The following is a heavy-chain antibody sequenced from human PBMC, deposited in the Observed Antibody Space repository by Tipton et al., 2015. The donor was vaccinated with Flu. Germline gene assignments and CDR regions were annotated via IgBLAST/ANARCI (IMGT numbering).Heavy chain of an antibody. V-gene: IGHV4-4*07. CDR2: ISPSGST. CDR3: AKGPYSGDWYRFNY. D-gene: IGHD6-19*01. Sequence: TLSLTCTVSGGSRSRSYWSWIRQPAGKGLEWIGRISPSGSTNYNASLESRVTMSLDMSKNQFSLRLSSATAADTAVYYCAKGPYSGDWYRFNYWGQGTLVTVSS. CDR1: GGSRSRSY. J-gene: IGHJ4*02.